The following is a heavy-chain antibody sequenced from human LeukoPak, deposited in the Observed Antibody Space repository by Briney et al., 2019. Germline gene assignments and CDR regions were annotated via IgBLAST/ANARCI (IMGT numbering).Heavy chain of an antibody. CDR3: ARWNYGMDV. V-gene: IGHV1-3*01. CDR1: GYTFISNN. J-gene: IGHJ6*04. D-gene: IGHD1-1*01. Sequence: GASVKVSCKASGYTFISNNMNWVRQAPGQRLEWMGWINVGNGDTKYSQKLQGRVTITRDTSASTGYMELSSLRSEDTAVYYCARWNYGMDVWGKGTTITVSS. CDR2: INVGNGDT.